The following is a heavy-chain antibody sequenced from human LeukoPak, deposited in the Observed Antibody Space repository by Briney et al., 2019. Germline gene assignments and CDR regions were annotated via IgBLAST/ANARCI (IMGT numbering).Heavy chain of an antibody. CDR2: INHSGST. J-gene: IGHJ5*02. V-gene: IGHV4-34*01. CDR3: ARVARYAKTWIQLWFFNWFDP. Sequence: SETLSLTCAVYGGSFSGYYWSWIRQPPGKGLEWIGEINHSGSTNYNPSLKSRVTISVDTSKNQFSLKLSSVTAADTAVYYCARVARYAKTWIQLWFFNWFDPWGQGTLVTVPS. D-gene: IGHD5-18*01. CDR1: GGSFSGYY.